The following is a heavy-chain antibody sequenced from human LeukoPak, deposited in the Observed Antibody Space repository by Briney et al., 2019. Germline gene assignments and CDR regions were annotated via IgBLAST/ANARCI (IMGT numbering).Heavy chain of an antibody. Sequence: ASVKVSCKASGYTFTSYGISWVRQAPGQGLEWMGWISAYNGNTNYAQKLQGRVTMTTDTSTSTAYMELRSLRSDDTAVYYCARDLAGYSYGYPQIDYWGQGTLVTVSS. J-gene: IGHJ4*02. CDR3: ARDLAGYSYGYPQIDY. CDR2: ISAYNGNT. V-gene: IGHV1-18*01. D-gene: IGHD5-18*01. CDR1: GYTFTSYG.